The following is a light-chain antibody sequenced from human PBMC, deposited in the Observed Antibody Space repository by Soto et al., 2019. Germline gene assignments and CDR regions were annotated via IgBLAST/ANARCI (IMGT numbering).Light chain of an antibody. CDR1: QAISNF. J-gene: IGKJ3*01. CDR3: QNYNSAPFT. CDR2: AAS. V-gene: IGKV1-27*01. Sequence: DFQMTQSPSSLSASVGDRVTITCRASQAISNFLAWYQQKPGKVPKLLICAASTFQSGVPSRFSGSGSGTDFTLTISSLQPEDVATYYCQNYNSAPFTFGPGTKVDIK.